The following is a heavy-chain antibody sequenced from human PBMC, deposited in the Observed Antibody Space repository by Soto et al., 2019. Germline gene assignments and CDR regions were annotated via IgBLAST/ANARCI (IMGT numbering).Heavy chain of an antibody. CDR1: GFTFSNAW. J-gene: IGHJ4*02. Sequence: EVQLVESGGGLVKPGGSLRLSCAASGFTFSNAWMSWGRQATGKGLEWVGRIKTKTDGGTTDYAAPVKGRFTISRDDSKNTLDLQMNSVKTENTAVYYCTTDSLLRKLSGADFDYWGQGTLVTVSS. CDR2: IKTKTDGGTT. V-gene: IGHV3-15*01. CDR3: TTDSLLRKLSGADFDY. D-gene: IGHD3-3*01.